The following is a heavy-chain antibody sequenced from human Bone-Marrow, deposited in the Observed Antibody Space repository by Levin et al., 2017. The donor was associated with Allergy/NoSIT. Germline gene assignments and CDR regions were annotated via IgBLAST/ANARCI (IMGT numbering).Heavy chain of an antibody. Sequence: ASVKVSCKASGYTFTSYDINWVRQATGQGLEWMGWMNPHSGATGYAQKFQGRITMTRNTSTSTAYMELSSLRSEDTAVYYCANIVLVWLRELLSWGQGTLVTVSS. V-gene: IGHV1-8*01. CDR2: MNPHSGAT. D-gene: IGHD3-10*01. J-gene: IGHJ4*02. CDR3: ANIVLVWLRELLS. CDR1: GYTFTSYD.